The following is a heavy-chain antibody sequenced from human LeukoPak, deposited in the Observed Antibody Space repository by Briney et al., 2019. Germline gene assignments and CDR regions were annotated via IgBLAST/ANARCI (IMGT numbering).Heavy chain of an antibody. CDR3: ARGGTLEYFQH. CDR1: GFTFSSYE. V-gene: IGHV3-48*03. Sequence: GGSLRLSCTASGFTFSSYEMNWVRQAPGKGLEWVSYISSSGSTIYYADSVKGRFTISRDNAKNSLYLQMNSLRAEDTAVYYCARGGTLEYFQHWGQGTLVTVSS. J-gene: IGHJ1*01. CDR2: ISSSGSTI.